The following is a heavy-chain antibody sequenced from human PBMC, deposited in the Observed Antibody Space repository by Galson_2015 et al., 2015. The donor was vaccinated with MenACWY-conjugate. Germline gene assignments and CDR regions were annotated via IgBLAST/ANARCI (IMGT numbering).Heavy chain of an antibody. J-gene: IGHJ5*02. CDR1: GYSISGGYY. CDR3: VRCEMSSSSGIHRFDP. V-gene: IGHV4-38-2*02. D-gene: IGHD6-6*01. CDR2: LYPGDSP. Sequence: ETLSLTCTVSGYSISGGYYWGWTRQPPGKGLEWIGSLYPGDSPYFNPSPKSRVTISLDTSNNQFSLRLTSVTAADTAVYYCVRCEMSSSSGIHRFDPWGQGILVTVSS.